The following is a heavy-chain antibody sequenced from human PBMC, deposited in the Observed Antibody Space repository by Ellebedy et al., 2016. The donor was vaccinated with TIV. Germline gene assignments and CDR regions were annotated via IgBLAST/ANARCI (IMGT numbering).Heavy chain of an antibody. V-gene: IGHV3-9*03. Sequence: SLKISCAASGFTFDDYAMHWVRQAPGKGLEWVSGISWNSGSIGYADSVKGRFTISRDNAKNSLYLQMNSLRAEDMALYYCAKDRGSGSYFDYYGMDVWGQGTTVTVSS. D-gene: IGHD3-10*01. CDR3: AKDRGSGSYFDYYGMDV. CDR1: GFTFDDYA. J-gene: IGHJ6*02. CDR2: ISWNSGSI.